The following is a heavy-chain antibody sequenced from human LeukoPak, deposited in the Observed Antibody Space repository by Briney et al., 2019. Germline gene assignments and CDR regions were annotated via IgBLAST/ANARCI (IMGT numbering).Heavy chain of an antibody. CDR3: ARGDVDPYVFDI. J-gene: IGHJ3*02. CDR1: GGSFSRYS. Sequence: SETLSLTCAVYGGSFSRYSWNWIRQPPGKGLEWIGEINHRGSTNYNPSLKSRVTISVDTSKNQFSLKVNSVIAADTAVYYCARGDVDPYVFDIWGQGTMVTVSS. V-gene: IGHV4-34*01. D-gene: IGHD3-10*02. CDR2: INHRGST.